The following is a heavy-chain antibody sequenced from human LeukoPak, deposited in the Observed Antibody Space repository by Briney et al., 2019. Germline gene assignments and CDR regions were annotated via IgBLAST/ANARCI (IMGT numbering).Heavy chain of an antibody. V-gene: IGHV3-30*02. CDR3: AKDLRGYSYGGYYFDY. D-gene: IGHD5-18*01. CDR2: IRHDGSNE. CDR1: GLTLSSYG. Sequence: PGGSLRLSCAASGLTLSSYGMHLVRQAPGKGLEWVAFIRHDGSNEYYAASVKGRFTISRENSKNTLYLQMNSLRTEDTAVYYCAKDLRGYSYGGYYFDYWGQGTLVTVSS. J-gene: IGHJ4*02.